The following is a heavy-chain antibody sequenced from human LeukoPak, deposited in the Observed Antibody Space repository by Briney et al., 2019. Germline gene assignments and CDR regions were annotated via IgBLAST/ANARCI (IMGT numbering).Heavy chain of an antibody. CDR1: GFTFSSYA. D-gene: IGHD1-26*01. V-gene: IGHV4-34*08. CDR2: INHSGST. Sequence: TGGSLRLSCAASGFTFSSYAMSWVRQAPGKGLEWIGEINHSGSTNYNPSLKSRVTISVDTSKNQFSLKLSSVTAADTAVYYCAVAGRWELLPDYWGQGTLVTVSS. J-gene: IGHJ4*02. CDR3: AVAGRWELLPDY.